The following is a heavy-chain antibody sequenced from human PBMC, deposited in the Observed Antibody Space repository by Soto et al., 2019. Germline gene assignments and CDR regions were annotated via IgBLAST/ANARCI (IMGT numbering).Heavy chain of an antibody. D-gene: IGHD2-8*02. V-gene: IGHV1-18*01. CDR2: ISGYNGNT. J-gene: IGHJ6*02. Sequence: GASVKVSCKSSDNTFTHYGINWVRQAPGQGLEWMGWISGYNGNTKYAQKFQDRVTMTADTSTRTAFMEVRSLTSDDTGVSFCAATGGNYFGLDVWGQGTTVTVSS. CDR3: AATGGNYFGLDV. CDR1: DNTFTHYG.